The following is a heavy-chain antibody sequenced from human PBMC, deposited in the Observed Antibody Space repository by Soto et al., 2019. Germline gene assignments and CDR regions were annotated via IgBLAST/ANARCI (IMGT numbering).Heavy chain of an antibody. Sequence: PSETLSLTCTVSGGSVSSGSYYWSWIRQPPGKGLEWIGYIYYSGSTNYSPSLKSRVTISVDTSKNQFSLKLSSVTAADTAVYYCARIDYYYYGMDVWGQGTTVTVSS. CDR3: ARIDYYYYGMDV. J-gene: IGHJ6*02. V-gene: IGHV4-61*01. CDR1: GGSVSSGSYY. CDR2: IYYSGST.